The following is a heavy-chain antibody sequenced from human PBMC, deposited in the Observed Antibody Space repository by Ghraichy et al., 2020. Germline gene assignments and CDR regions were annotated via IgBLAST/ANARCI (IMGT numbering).Heavy chain of an antibody. CDR3: ARDYFEDDIGHYWWWAEF. CDR1: GFRFNDFY. Sequence: GGSLRLSCAASGFRFNDFYMSWFRQAPGKGLEWIAYISHSSTYKNYADSVKGRFTVSRDNFRDILYLQMDGLRAEDTAVYYCARDYFEDDIGHYWWWAEFWGQGALVTVSS. V-gene: IGHV3-11*05. CDR2: ISHSSTYK. D-gene: IGHD2-21*01. J-gene: IGHJ4*02.